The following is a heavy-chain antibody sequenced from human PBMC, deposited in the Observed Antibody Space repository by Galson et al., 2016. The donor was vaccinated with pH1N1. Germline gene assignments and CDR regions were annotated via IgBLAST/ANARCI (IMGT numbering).Heavy chain of an antibody. V-gene: IGHV1-69*06. Sequence: SVKVSCKASGGTFSDSAISWVRQAPGQGLEWMGGISPIFGSINYAQRFQGSLTITAAIFTNTAYMDMRGLRFEDTAIYYCATAGPLVREILYYSYAMDVWGQGTTVTVSS. CDR3: ATAGPLVREILYYSYAMDV. J-gene: IGHJ6*02. D-gene: IGHD3-10*01. CDR1: GGTFSDSA. CDR2: ISPIFGSI.